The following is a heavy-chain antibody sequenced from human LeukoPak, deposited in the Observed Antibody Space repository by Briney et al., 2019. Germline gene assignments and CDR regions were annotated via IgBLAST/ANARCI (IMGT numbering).Heavy chain of an antibody. CDR2: IYYSGST. CDR3: ARHLGDYPDY. J-gene: IGHJ4*02. V-gene: IGHV4-59*08. Sequence: SETLSLTCTVSGGSISSYYWSWIRQPPGKGLEWIGYIYYSGSTYYNPSLKSRVTISVDTSKNQFSLKLSSVTAADTAVYYCARHLGDYPDYWGQGTLVTVSS. CDR1: GGSISSYY.